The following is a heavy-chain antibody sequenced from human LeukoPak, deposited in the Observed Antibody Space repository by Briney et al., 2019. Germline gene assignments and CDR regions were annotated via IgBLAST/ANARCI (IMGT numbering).Heavy chain of an antibody. CDR1: GGSISSYY. J-gene: IGHJ4*02. D-gene: IGHD6-19*01. Sequence: KPSETLSLTCTVSGGSISSYYWSWIRQPPGKGLEWIGYIYYSGSTNYNPSLKSRVTISVDTSKNQFSLKLTSVTAADTAVYYCTRDRGQWLVDYWGQGTLVTVSS. CDR3: TRDRGQWLVDY. CDR2: IYYSGST. V-gene: IGHV4-59*12.